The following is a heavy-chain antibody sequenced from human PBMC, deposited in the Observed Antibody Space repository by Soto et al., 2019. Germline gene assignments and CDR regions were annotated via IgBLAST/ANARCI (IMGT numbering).Heavy chain of an antibody. V-gene: IGHV1-69*12. Sequence: QVQLVQSGPEVKKPGSSVKVSCKASGGTFSSYAISWVRQAPGQGLEWMGGIIPIFGTANYAQKFQGRVTITADESTSTDYMELSSLRSEDTAVYYCARPRYDILTGYVRNGMDVWGQGTTVTVSS. J-gene: IGHJ6*02. CDR1: GGTFSSYA. CDR3: ARPRYDILTGYVRNGMDV. CDR2: IIPIFGTA. D-gene: IGHD3-9*01.